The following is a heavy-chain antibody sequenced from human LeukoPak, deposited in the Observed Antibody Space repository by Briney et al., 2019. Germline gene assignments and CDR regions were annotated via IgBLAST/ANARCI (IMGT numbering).Heavy chain of an antibody. CDR3: ARKVSNRPFDY. J-gene: IGHJ4*02. CDR2: IYYSGST. CDR1: GGSVSSGSYY. Sequence: SETLSLTCTVSGGSVSSGSYYWSWIRQPPGTGLEWIGYIYYSGSTNYNPSLKSRVTISVDTSKNQFSLKLSSVTAADTAVYYCARKVSNRPFDYWGQGTLVTVSS. V-gene: IGHV4-61*01. D-gene: IGHD3-3*02.